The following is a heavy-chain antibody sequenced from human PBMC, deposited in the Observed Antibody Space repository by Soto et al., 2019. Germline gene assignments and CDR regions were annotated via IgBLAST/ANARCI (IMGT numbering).Heavy chain of an antibody. CDR1: GFSITSPGMS. Sequence: SGPTLVNPTETLTLTCTFSGFSITSPGMSVSWIRQPPGRALEWLALIERDDDDKYYSTSLKTRLTISKDTRKNQVVLTIANMDPADTATYYCARSIRGPRKFNGMDVWGQGTTVTVSS. CDR2: IERDDDDK. V-gene: IGHV2-70*13. J-gene: IGHJ6*02. D-gene: IGHD1-20*01. CDR3: ARSIRGPRKFNGMDV.